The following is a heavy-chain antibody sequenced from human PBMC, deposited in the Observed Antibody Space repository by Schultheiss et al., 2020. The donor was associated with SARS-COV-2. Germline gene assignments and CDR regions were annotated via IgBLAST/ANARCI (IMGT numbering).Heavy chain of an antibody. V-gene: IGHV4-34*01. J-gene: IGHJ6*02. CDR2: IYHSGTT. D-gene: IGHD4-17*01. Sequence: SETLSLTCAVYGGSFRGYYWSWIRQPPGKGLEWIGSIYHSGTTYYNPSLKSRVTISVDTSKNQFSLKLSSVTAADTAVYYCAREGMWVTYGDYEYYYGMDVWGQGTTVTVSS. CDR3: AREGMWVTYGDYEYYYGMDV. CDR1: GGSFRGYY.